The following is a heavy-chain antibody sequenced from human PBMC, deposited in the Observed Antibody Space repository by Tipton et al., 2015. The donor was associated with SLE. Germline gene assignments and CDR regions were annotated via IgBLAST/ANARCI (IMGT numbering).Heavy chain of an antibody. D-gene: IGHD3-10*01. CDR2: IYPGDSDT. CDR1: GYSFTSYW. V-gene: IGHV5-51*03. CDR3: ARGLRGERGLWFDP. Sequence: QLVQSGPEVKKPGESLKISCKGSGYSFTSYWIGWVRQMPGKGLEWMGIIYPGDSDTRYSPSFQGQVTFSADTSKNQFSLKLSSVTAADTAVYYCARGLRGERGLWFDPWGQGTLVTVSS. J-gene: IGHJ5*02.